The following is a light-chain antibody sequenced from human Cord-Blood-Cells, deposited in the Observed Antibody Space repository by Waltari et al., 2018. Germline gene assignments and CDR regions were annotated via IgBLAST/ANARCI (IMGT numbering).Light chain of an antibody. J-gene: IGLJ2*01. CDR2: EVS. V-gene: IGLV2-14*01. CDR1: SRDVGGYNY. Sequence: QSALTQPASVSGSPGQSLTISCPGPSRDVGGYNYVTWYQQHPGKAPNLMIYEVSNRPSGVSNRFSGSQSCNTASLTISGLQAEDEADYYCSSYTSSSTLDVVFGGGTKLTVL. CDR3: SSYTSSSTLDVV.